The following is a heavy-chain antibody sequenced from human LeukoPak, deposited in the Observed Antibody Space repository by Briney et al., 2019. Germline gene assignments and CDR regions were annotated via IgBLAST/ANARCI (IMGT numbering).Heavy chain of an antibody. D-gene: IGHD4-17*01. V-gene: IGHV1-18*01. Sequence: ASVKVSCKASAYTFTIHGISWVPQAPGQGLEWMGWMNVYNGNTNYAQKLLGRFTMTTDTSTSTAYMELSCLRSDDTAVYYCARVSGVYGDDYWGQGSLVIMSS. CDR2: MNVYNGNT. CDR3: ARVSGVYGDDY. J-gene: IGHJ4*02. CDR1: AYTFTIHG.